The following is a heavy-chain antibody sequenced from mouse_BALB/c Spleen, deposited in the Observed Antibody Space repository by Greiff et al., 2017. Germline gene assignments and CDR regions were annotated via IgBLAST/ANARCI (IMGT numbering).Heavy chain of an antibody. Sequence: VQLQQSGTVLARPGASVKMSCKASGYTFTSYWMHWVKQRPGQGLEWIGAIYPGNSDTSYNQKFKGKAKLTAVTSTSTAYMELSSLTNEDSAVYYGTSGYGNYEFAYWGQGTLVTVSA. J-gene: IGHJ3*01. D-gene: IGHD2-10*02. V-gene: IGHV1-5*01. CDR1: GYTFTSYW. CDR2: IYPGNSDT. CDR3: TSGYGNYEFAY.